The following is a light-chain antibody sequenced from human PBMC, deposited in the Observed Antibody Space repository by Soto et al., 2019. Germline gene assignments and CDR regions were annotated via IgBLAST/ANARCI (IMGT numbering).Light chain of an antibody. J-gene: IGLJ3*02. CDR1: TSNIGSDF. Sequence: QSVLTQPPSASGTPGQTVTISCSGTTSNIGSDFLYWFQQFPGTAPILLIYRNNQRPSGVSDRFSGSKSGTSGSLAISGLQSEDEADYYCVSWDGSLSGRVFGGGTKVTVL. CDR2: RNN. V-gene: IGLV1-47*01. CDR3: VSWDGSLSGRV.